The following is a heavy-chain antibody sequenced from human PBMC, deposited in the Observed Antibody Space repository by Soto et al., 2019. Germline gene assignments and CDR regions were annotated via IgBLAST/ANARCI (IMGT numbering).Heavy chain of an antibody. CDR2: IIPIFGTA. CDR1: GGTFSSYA. CDR3: ARWPLNEGYYYYGMDV. D-gene: IGHD2-8*01. Sequence: QVQLVQSGAEVKKPGSSVKVSCKASGGTFSSYAISWVREAPGQGLEWMGGIIPIFGTANYAQKFQGRVTITADKSTSTAYMELSSLRSEDTAVYYCARWPLNEGYYYYGMDVWGQGTTVTVSS. V-gene: IGHV1-69*06. J-gene: IGHJ6*02.